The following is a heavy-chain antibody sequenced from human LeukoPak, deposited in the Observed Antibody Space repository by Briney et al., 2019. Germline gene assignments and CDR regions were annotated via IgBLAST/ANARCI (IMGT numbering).Heavy chain of an antibody. CDR2: INHSGST. CDR1: GGSFSGYY. Sequence: PSETLSLTCAVYGGSFSGYYWSWIRQPPGKGLEWIGEINHSGSTNYNPSLKSRVTISVDTSKNQFSLKLSSVTAADTAVYYCARHWGHYYGSGLLFDYWGQGTLVTVSS. J-gene: IGHJ4*02. V-gene: IGHV4-34*01. D-gene: IGHD3-10*01. CDR3: ARHWGHYYGSGLLFDY.